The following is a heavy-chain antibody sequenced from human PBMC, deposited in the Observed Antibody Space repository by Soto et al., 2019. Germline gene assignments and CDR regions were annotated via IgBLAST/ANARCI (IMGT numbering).Heavy chain of an antibody. Sequence: PGGSLSLSCAASGFTFSGYAMHWVRQAPGKGLVWVAVISYDGSNKYYADSVKGRFTISRDNSKNTLYLQMNSLRAEDTAVYYCARGPYYYGSGSYYNDHIDYWGQGTLVTVSS. D-gene: IGHD3-10*01. CDR3: ARGPYYYGSGSYYNDHIDY. V-gene: IGHV3-30-3*01. CDR1: GFTFSGYA. J-gene: IGHJ4*02. CDR2: ISYDGSNK.